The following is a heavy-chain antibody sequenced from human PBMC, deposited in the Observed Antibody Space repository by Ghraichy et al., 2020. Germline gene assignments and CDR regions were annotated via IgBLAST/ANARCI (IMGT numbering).Heavy chain of an antibody. V-gene: IGHV2-70*01. CDR2: IDWDDDK. J-gene: IGHJ6*02. D-gene: IGHD2-21*02. CDR3: ARIQPYCGGDPWSSAAGMDV. Sequence: SGPTLVKPTQTLTLTCTFSGFSLSTSGMCVSWIRQPPGKALEWLALIDWDDDKYYSTSLKTRLTISKDTSKNQVVLTMTNMDPVDTATYYCARIQPYCGGDPWSSAAGMDVWGQGTTVTVSS. CDR1: GFSLSTSGMC.